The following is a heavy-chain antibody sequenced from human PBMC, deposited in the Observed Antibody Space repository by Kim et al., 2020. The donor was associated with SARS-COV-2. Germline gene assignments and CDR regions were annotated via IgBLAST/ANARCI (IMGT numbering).Heavy chain of an antibody. D-gene: IGHD1-26*01. Sequence: SETLSLTCTVSGGSISSSSYYWGWIRQPPGKGLEWIGSIYYSGSTYYNPSLKSRVTISVDTSKNQFSLKLSSVTAADTAVYYCARRVGATTRDFDYWGQGTLVTVSS. CDR1: GGSISSSSYY. V-gene: IGHV4-39*01. CDR3: ARRVGATTRDFDY. J-gene: IGHJ4*02. CDR2: IYYSGST.